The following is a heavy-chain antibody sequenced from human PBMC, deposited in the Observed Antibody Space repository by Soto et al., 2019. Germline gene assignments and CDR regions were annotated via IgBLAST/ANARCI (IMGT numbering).Heavy chain of an antibody. V-gene: IGHV3-23*01. CDR1: GFTFSSYA. CDR2: ISGSGGST. Sequence: GGSLRLSCAASGFTFSSYAMSWVRQAPGKGLEWVSAISGSGGSTYYADSVKGRFTISRDNSKNTLCLQMNSLRAEDTAVYYCAKDYDFWSGYLDYWGQGTLVTVSS. J-gene: IGHJ4*02. CDR3: AKDYDFWSGYLDY. D-gene: IGHD3-3*01.